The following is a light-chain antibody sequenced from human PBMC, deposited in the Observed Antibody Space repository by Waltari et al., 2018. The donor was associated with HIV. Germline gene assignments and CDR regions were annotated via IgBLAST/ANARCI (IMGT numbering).Light chain of an antibody. CDR2: WNT. Sequence: QSVLTQSPSISGAPGQRVAISCSGSRSEIGNHYVSSYQQVQGTTPKPLIFWNTHRPSVVSDRFSGSVSRTSASLAISGLRSDDEANYYCAVWDNSLSAQVFGGGTTLTVL. J-gene: IGLJ3*02. CDR1: RSEIGNHY. CDR3: AVWDNSLSAQV. V-gene: IGLV1-47*01.